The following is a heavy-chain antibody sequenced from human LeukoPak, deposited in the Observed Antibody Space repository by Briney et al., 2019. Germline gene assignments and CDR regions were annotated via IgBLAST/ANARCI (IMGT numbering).Heavy chain of an antibody. V-gene: IGHV1-69*13. D-gene: IGHD2-2*01. CDR2: IIPIFGTA. CDR1: GGTFSSYA. J-gene: IGHJ5*02. Sequence: ASVKVSCKASGGTFSSYAISWVRQAPGQGLEWMGGIIPIFGTANYAQKFQGRVTITADESTSTAYMELSSLRSEDTAVYYCARDGSSTTPTSPWGQGTLVTVSS. CDR3: ARDGSSTTPTSP.